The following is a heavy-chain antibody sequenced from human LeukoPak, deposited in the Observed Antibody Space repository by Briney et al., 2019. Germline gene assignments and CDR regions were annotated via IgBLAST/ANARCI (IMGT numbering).Heavy chain of an antibody. V-gene: IGHV4-61*02. Sequence: PSETLSLTCTVSGGSISSGSYYWSWIRQPAGKGLEWIGRIYTSGSTNYNPSLKSRVTISVDTSKNQFPLKLSSVTAADTAVYYCARYRLGTPLLTIFGVARRAWDYWGQGTLVTVSS. CDR1: GGSISSGSYY. D-gene: IGHD3-3*01. J-gene: IGHJ4*02. CDR3: ARYRLGTPLLTIFGVARRAWDY. CDR2: IYTSGST.